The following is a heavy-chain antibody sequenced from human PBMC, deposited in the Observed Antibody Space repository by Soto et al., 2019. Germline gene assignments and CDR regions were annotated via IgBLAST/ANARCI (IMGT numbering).Heavy chain of an antibody. CDR2: IYYSGST. V-gene: IGHV4-31*03. CDR3: ARDSVDYDILTGYPTHNWFDP. CDR1: GGSISSSSYY. Sequence: NPSETLSLTCTVSGGSISSSSYYWGWIRQPPGKGLEWIGYIYYSGSTYYNPSLKSRVTISVDTSKNQFSLKLSSVTAADTAVYYCARDSVDYDILTGYPTHNWFDPWGQGTLVTVSS. J-gene: IGHJ5*02. D-gene: IGHD3-9*01.